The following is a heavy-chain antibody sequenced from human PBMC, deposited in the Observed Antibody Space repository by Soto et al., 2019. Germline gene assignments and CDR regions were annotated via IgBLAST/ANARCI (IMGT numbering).Heavy chain of an antibody. J-gene: IGHJ5*02. CDR2: IYYSGST. CDR3: ARWWSGSRQGFDP. Sequence: QVPLQESGPGLVKPSQTLSLTCTVSGGSISSGDYYWSWIRQHPGKGLEWIGYIYYSGSTYHNPSLKSRVTISVDTSKNQFSLKLSSVTAADTAVYYCARWWSGSRQGFDPWGQGTLVTVSS. CDR1: GGSISSGDYY. D-gene: IGHD3-3*01. V-gene: IGHV4-31*03.